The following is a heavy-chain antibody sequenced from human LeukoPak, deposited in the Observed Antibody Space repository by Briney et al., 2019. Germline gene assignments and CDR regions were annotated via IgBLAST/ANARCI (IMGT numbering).Heavy chain of an antibody. CDR2: IKHDGSEK. Sequence: PGGSLRLSCAASGFTFRTYWMSWVRQAPGKGLEWVANIKHDGSEKNYVDSVKGRFTVSRDNTKNSLYLQMNSLRAEDTGVFYCARDQYDSWSRRGNFDSWGLGTLVTVSS. CDR3: ARDQYDSWSRRGNFDS. V-gene: IGHV3-7*03. CDR1: GFTFRTYW. J-gene: IGHJ4*02. D-gene: IGHD3-3*01.